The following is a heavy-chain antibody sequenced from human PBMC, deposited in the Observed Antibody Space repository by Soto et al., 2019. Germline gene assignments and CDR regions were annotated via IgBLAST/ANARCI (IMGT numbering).Heavy chain of an antibody. CDR1: GYSFTSYC. CDR2: IYPGDSDT. J-gene: IGHJ4*02. V-gene: IGHV5-51*01. Sequence: GESLKISCNGSGYSFTSYCIGWVLQMPGKGLEWMGIIYPGDSDTRYSPSFQGQVTISADKSISTAYLQWSSLKASDTAMYYCALSYSGYDYYFDYWGQGTLVTVSS. D-gene: IGHD5-12*01. CDR3: ALSYSGYDYYFDY.